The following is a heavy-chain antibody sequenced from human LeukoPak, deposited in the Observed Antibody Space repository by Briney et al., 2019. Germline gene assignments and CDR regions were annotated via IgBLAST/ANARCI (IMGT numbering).Heavy chain of an antibody. CDR2: IYPGDSDT. CDR1: GYSFTSYW. CDR3: ARQHYYDSSGYVARYFQH. Sequence: GESLKISCKGSGYSFTSYWIGWVRQMPGKGLEWMGIIYPGDSDTRYSPSFQGQVTISADKSISTAYLQWSSLKASDTAMYYCARQHYYDSSGYVARYFQHWGQGTLVTVSS. V-gene: IGHV5-51*01. J-gene: IGHJ1*01. D-gene: IGHD3-22*01.